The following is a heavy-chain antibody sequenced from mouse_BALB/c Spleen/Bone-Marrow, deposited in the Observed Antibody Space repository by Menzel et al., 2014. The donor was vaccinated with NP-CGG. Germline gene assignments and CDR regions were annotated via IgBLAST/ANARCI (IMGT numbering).Heavy chain of an antibody. J-gene: IGHJ4*01. CDR1: GFTFTDYY. CDR3: ARFPMDY. Sequence: EVKVVESGGGLVQPGGSLRLSCTTSGFTFTDYYMSWVRQPPGKALEGLAFIRNKAYGYTTEYSESVRGRFTISRDNSQSILYLQMNTLRAEDSATYYCARFPMDYWGQGTSVTVSS. V-gene: IGHV7-3*02. CDR2: IRNKAYGYTT.